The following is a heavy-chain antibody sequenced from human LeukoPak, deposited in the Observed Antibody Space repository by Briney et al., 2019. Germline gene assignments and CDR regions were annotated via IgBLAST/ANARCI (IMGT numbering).Heavy chain of an antibody. CDR1: GDSFSSNSAA. J-gene: IGHJ4*02. CDR2: TYYRSKLYN. V-gene: IGHV6-1*01. Sequence: SQTLSLTCAISGDSFSSNSAAWNWIRQSPSRGLEWLGRTYYRSKLYNDYAVSVKSLITINPDTSKNQFSLQLNSVTPEDTAVYYCTRGAPVGSSREFDYWGQGTLVTVPS. CDR3: TRGAPVGSSREFDY. D-gene: IGHD5-24*01.